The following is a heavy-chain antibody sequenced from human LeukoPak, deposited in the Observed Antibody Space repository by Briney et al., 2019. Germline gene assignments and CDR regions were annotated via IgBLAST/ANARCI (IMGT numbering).Heavy chain of an antibody. J-gene: IGHJ4*02. CDR3: ATVTPTTSN. CDR1: GYTLTELS. V-gene: IGHV1-24*01. Sequence: GASVKVSCKVSGYTLTELSMHWVRQAPGKGLEWMGGFDPEDGETIYAQKFQGRVTITADTSTDTANMGLSSLRFEDTAVYYCATVTPTTSNWGQGTLVTVSS. D-gene: IGHD1-14*01. CDR2: FDPEDGET.